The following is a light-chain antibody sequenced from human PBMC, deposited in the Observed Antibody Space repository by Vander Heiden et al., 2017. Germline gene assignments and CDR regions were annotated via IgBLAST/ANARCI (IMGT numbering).Light chain of an antibody. V-gene: IGKV1-13*02. Sequence: AIQLTESPFSLSASVGARVTVTCRASQGIRSALAWYQQKPGKVPKLLIYDASTWEIGVTSRFSGSGSGTDFTLTISSLQPEDFATYYCQQFNIYPLSFGGGTKVEIK. CDR3: QQFNIYPLS. CDR1: QGIRSA. CDR2: DAS. J-gene: IGKJ4*01.